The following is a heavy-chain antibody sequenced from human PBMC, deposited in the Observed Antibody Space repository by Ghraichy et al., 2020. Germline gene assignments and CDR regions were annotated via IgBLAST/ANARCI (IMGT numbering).Heavy chain of an antibody. CDR3: VKLPGDSSSWLETTGYYYYYGMDV. Sequence: GSLRLSCSASGFTFSSYAMHWVRQAPGKGLEYVSAISSNGGSTYYADSVKGRFTISRDNSKNTLYLQMSSLRAEDTAVYYCVKLPGDSSSWLETTGYYYYYGMDVWGQGTTVTVSS. J-gene: IGHJ6*02. CDR1: GFTFSSYA. V-gene: IGHV3-64D*06. D-gene: IGHD6-13*01. CDR2: ISSNGGST.